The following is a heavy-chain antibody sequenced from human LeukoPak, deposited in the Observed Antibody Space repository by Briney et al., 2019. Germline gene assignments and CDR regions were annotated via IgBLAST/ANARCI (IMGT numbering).Heavy chain of an antibody. J-gene: IGHJ1*01. CDR1: GFTFSSYW. V-gene: IGHV3-7*01. Sequence: GGSLRLSCAASGFTFSSYWMSWVRQAPGKGLEWVANIKQDGSEKYYVDSVKGRFTISRDNAKNSLYLQMNSLRAEDTAVYYCARLLGYCSGGSCYGYFQHWGQGTLLTVSS. CDR3: ARLLGYCSGGSCYGYFQH. CDR2: IKQDGSEK. D-gene: IGHD2-15*01.